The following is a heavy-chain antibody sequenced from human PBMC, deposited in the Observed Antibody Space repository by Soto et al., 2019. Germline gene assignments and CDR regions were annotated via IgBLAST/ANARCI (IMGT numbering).Heavy chain of an antibody. CDR3: AKDYLGIPPCGVMSAFDI. V-gene: IGHV3-30*18. D-gene: IGHD6-13*01. CDR1: GFTFSSYG. CDR2: ISYDGSNK. Sequence: QVQLVESGGGVVQPGRSLRLSCAASGFTFSSYGMHWVRQAPGKGLEWVAVISYDGSNKYYADSVKGRFTISRDNSKNTLYLQMNSLRAEDTAVYYCAKDYLGIPPCGVMSAFDIWGQGTMVTVSS. J-gene: IGHJ3*02.